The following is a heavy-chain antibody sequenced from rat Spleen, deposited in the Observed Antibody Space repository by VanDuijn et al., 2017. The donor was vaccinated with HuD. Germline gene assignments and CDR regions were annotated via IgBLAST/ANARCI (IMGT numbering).Heavy chain of an antibody. CDR3: ARRHYGYTDYFDY. D-gene: IGHD1-6*01. CDR2: ISYDGSST. Sequence: EVQLVESGGGLVQPGRSLKLSCAASGFTFSDYNMAWDRQAPKKGLEWVATISYDGSSTYYRDSVKGRFTISRDNAKSTLYLQMDSLRSEDTATYYCARRHYGYTDYFDYWGQGVMVTVSS. J-gene: IGHJ2*01. CDR1: GFTFSDYN. V-gene: IGHV5-7*01.